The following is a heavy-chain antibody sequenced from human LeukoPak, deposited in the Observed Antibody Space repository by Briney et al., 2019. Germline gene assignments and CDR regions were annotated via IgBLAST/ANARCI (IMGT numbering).Heavy chain of an antibody. CDR3: ARDYSSSSGTYYYYYMDV. D-gene: IGHD6-6*01. CDR1: GFTFSSYA. Sequence: PGGSLRLSCAASGFTFSSYAMSWVRQAPGKGLEYVSAISSNGGSTYYANSVKGRFTISRDNSKNTLYLQMGSLRAEDMAVYYCARDYSSSSGTYYYYYMDVWGKGTTVTVSS. V-gene: IGHV3-64*01. J-gene: IGHJ6*03. CDR2: ISSNGGST.